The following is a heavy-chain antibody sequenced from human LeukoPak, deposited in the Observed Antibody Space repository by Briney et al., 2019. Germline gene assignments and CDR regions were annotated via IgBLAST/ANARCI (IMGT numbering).Heavy chain of an antibody. CDR3: TIIPNVILFTHYFEY. Sequence: SVKVSCKASGGVFTTYAISWVRQAPGQGLEWMGSIIPFLGTTNCAQKFQGRVTITADEPTRTAYMELTYVRSDDTAVYYCTIIPNVILFTHYFEYWGQGTLVTVSS. J-gene: IGHJ4*02. CDR1: GGVFTTYA. V-gene: IGHV1-69*11. CDR2: IIPFLGTT. D-gene: IGHD2-21*01.